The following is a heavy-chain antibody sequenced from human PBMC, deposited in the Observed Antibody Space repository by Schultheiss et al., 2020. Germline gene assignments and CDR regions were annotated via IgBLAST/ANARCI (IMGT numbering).Heavy chain of an antibody. CDR2: INHSGST. D-gene: IGHD2-2*01. CDR3: ARSRPGDCSSTSCYDYYYYAMDG. Sequence: SQPLSLTCAVYGGSFIGYYWSWIRQPPGKGLEWIGEINHSGSTNYNPSLKSRVTISVDTSKNQFSLKLSSVTAADTAVYYCARSRPGDCSSTSCYDYYYYAMDGWGQRTTVNVSS. CDR1: GGSFIGYY. J-gene: IGHJ6*02. V-gene: IGHV4-34*01.